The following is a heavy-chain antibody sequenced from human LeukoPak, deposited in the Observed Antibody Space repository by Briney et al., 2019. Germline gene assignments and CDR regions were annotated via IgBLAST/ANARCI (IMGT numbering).Heavy chain of an antibody. CDR3: ANPLYGDYDPSPHS. CDR2: ISGSGSGGTT. Sequence: PGGSLRLSCAASGFTFSIYAMTWVRQAPGKGLEWVAGISGSGSGGTTYYADSVKGRFTISSDNSKNTLYLQMSSLRAENTAVYYCANPLYGDYDPSPHSWGQGTLVTVSS. V-gene: IGHV3-23*01. D-gene: IGHD5-12*01. J-gene: IGHJ4*02. CDR1: GFTFSIYA.